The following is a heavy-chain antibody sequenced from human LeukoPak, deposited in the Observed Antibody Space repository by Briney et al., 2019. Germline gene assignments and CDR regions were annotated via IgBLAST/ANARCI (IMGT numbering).Heavy chain of an antibody. CDR3: AKVPNSIAAAGTFDY. CDR1: GFSFSSHG. D-gene: IGHD6-13*01. V-gene: IGHV3-23*01. J-gene: IGHJ4*02. CDR2: ISGSGGST. Sequence: SGGSLRLSCAASGFSFSSHGMSWVRQAPGKGLEWVSAISGSGGSTYYADSVKGRFTISRDNSKNTLYLQMNSLRAEDTAVYYCAKVPNSIAAAGTFDYWGQGTLVTVSS.